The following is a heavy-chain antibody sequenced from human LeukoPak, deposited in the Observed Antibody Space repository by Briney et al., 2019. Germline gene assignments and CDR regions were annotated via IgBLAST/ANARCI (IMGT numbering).Heavy chain of an antibody. Sequence: GGSLRLSCAASGFTFSDYYMSWIRQAPGKELEWVSYISSSGSTIYYADSVKGRFTISRDNAKNSLYLQMNSLRAEDTAVYYCARDFTTSSTAYFQHWGQGTLVTVSS. V-gene: IGHV3-11*04. J-gene: IGHJ1*01. CDR3: ARDFTTSSTAYFQH. D-gene: IGHD6-6*01. CDR2: ISSSGSTI. CDR1: GFTFSDYY.